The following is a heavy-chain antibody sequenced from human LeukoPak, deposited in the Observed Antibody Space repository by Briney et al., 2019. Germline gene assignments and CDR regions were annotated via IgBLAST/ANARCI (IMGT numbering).Heavy chain of an antibody. CDR1: GGSISSYY. J-gene: IGHJ5*02. CDR3: AASRSPYGSGSYSQGVSWFDP. D-gene: IGHD3-10*01. CDR2: IYYSGST. V-gene: IGHV4-39*07. Sequence: PSETLSLTCTVSGGSISSYYWGWIRQPPGKGLEWIGSIYYSGSTYYNPSLKSRVTISVDTSKNQFSLKLSSVTAADTAVYYCAASRSPYGSGSYSQGVSWFDPWGQGTLVTVSS.